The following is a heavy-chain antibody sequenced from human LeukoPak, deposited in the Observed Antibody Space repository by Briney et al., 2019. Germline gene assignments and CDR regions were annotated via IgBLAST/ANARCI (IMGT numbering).Heavy chain of an antibody. CDR3: ARARVSGSYIAAAGTGWFDP. Sequence: SETLSLTCTVSGGSISSYYWSWIRQPAGKGLEWIGRIYTSGSTNYNPSLKSRVTMSVDTSKNQFSLKLSSVTAADTAVYYCARARVSGSYIAAAGTGWFDPWCQGTLVTVSS. D-gene: IGHD6-13*01. J-gene: IGHJ5*02. V-gene: IGHV4-4*07. CDR2: IYTSGST. CDR1: GGSISSYY.